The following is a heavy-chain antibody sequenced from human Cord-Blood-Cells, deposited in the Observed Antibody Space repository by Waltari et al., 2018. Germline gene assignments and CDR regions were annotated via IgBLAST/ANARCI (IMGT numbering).Heavy chain of an antibody. CDR1: GFTVSSNY. CDR3: ARGPSIAAAGFDP. V-gene: IGHV3-53*01. CDR2: IYSGGST. J-gene: IGHJ5*02. Sequence: EVQLVESGGGLIQPGGSLRLSCAASGFTVSSNYMSWVRQAPGKGLEWVSVIYSGGSTYYADSVKGRFTISRDNSKNTLYLQMNSLRAEDTAVYYCARGPSIAAAGFDPWGQGTLVTVSS. D-gene: IGHD6-13*01.